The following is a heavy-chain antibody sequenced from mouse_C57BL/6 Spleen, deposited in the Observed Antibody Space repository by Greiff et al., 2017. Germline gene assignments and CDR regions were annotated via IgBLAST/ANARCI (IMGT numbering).Heavy chain of an antibody. CDR3: ARSPWTDDY. V-gene: IGHV1-52*01. CDR2: IDPSDSET. CDR1: GYTFTSYW. J-gene: IGHJ2*01. Sequence: QVQLQQPGAELVRPGSSVKLSCKASGYTFTSYWMHWVKQRPIQGLEWIGKIDPSDSETHYNQKFKDKATLTVDKSSSTAYMQLSSLTSEDSAVXYRARSPWTDDYWGQGTTLTGSS.